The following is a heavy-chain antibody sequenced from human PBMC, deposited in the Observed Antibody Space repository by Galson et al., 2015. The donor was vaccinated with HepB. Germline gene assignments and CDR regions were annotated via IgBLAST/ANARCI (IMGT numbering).Heavy chain of an antibody. D-gene: IGHD2-8*02. V-gene: IGHV3-23*01. CDR1: GFTFSSYA. CDR3: AKDGLEDIVLVVYDPHQNWFDP. CDR2: ISGSGGST. J-gene: IGHJ5*02. Sequence: SLRLSCAASGFTFSSYAMSWVRQAPGKGLEWVSAISGSGGSTYYADSVRGRFTISRDNSKNKLYLQMNSLRAEDTAVYYCAKDGLEDIVLVVYDPHQNWFDPWGQGTLVTVSS.